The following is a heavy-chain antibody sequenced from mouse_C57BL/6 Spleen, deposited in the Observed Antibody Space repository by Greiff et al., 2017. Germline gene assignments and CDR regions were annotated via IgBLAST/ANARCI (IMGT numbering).Heavy chain of an antibody. V-gene: IGHV5-16*01. CDR2: INYDGSST. CDR3: ARGGVTTVGPFDY. J-gene: IGHJ2*01. D-gene: IGHD1-1*01. Sequence: EVHLVESEGGLVQPGSSMKLSCTASGFTFSDYYMAWVRQVPEKGLEWVANINYDGSSTYYLDSLKSRFIISRDNAKNILYLQMSSLKSEDTATYYCARGGVTTVGPFDYWGQGTTLTVSS. CDR1: GFTFSDYY.